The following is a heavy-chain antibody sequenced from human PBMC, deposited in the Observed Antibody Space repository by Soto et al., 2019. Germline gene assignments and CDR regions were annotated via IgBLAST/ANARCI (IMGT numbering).Heavy chain of an antibody. D-gene: IGHD2-21*01. J-gene: IGHJ6*02. CDR3: SRDRTAYYYYGMDV. CDR1: GFTFSTYX. CDR2: ITYDGSNK. Sequence: GGSLRLSCAASGFTFSTYXMXXXXQAPGKGLEWVAVITYDGSNKYYAESVKGRFTISRDNFKNTLSLEMNSLRAEDTAVYYCSRDRTAYYYYGMDVWGQGTTVTVSS. V-gene: IGHV3-30-3*01.